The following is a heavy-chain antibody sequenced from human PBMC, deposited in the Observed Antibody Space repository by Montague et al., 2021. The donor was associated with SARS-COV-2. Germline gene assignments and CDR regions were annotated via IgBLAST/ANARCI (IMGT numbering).Heavy chain of an antibody. CDR1: GGSISSSNYY. Sequence: SETLSLTCTVSGGSISSSNYYWDWIRQPPGEGLEWIGSIYDSGSTYYNPSLKSRVTISVDTSKNHFSLKLSSVTAADTAVYYCARRGRKLLPVATTIGGFEIWGQGTMVTVSS. D-gene: IGHD5-12*01. J-gene: IGHJ3*02. CDR2: IYDSGST. V-gene: IGHV4-39*02. CDR3: ARRGRKLLPVATTIGGFEI.